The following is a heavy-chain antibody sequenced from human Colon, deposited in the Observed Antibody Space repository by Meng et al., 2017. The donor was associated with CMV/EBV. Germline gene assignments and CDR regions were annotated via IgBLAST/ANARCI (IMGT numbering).Heavy chain of an antibody. CDR1: GFTFDDYV. CDR2: SANKVDSYTT. J-gene: IGHJ3*02. V-gene: IGHV3-72*01. CDR3: TRGHSGIDIYAFDI. D-gene: IGHD1-26*01. Sequence: GESLKISCVASGFTFDDYVIQWVRQSPGKGLEWVGRSANKVDSYTTEYAASVTGRFTFSRDDSQNSLYLQMNSLKTEDTAVYYCTRGHSGIDIYAFDIWGLGTMVTVSS.